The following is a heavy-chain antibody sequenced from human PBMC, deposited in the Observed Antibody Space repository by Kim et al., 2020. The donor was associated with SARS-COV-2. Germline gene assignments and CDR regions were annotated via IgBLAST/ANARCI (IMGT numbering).Heavy chain of an antibody. CDR3: ARRMNLSKAKHCSGGSCYSDPGYYYYYYMDV. Sequence: ASVKVSCKASGYTFTSYYMHWVRQAPGQGLEWMGIINPSGGSTSYAQKFQGRVTMTRDTSTSTVYMELSSLRSEDTAVYYCARRMNLSKAKHCSGGSCYSDPGYYYYYYMDVWGKGTTVTVSS. J-gene: IGHJ6*03. CDR1: GYTFTSYY. CDR2: INPSGGST. V-gene: IGHV1-46*01. D-gene: IGHD2-15*01.